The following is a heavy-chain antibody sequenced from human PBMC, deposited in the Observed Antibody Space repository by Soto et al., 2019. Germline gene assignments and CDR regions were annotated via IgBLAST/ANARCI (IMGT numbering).Heavy chain of an antibody. CDR2: ISSNGNT. J-gene: IGHJ4*02. CDR1: DGSISGNF. CDR3: AREVWVAGLLYYFDF. V-gene: IGHV4-4*07. D-gene: IGHD6-19*01. Sequence: SETLSLTCTVSDGSISGNFSTWIRQPTGKGLEWIGRISSNGNTDYNPSLKSRVTMSIDTSKNHFSLDLISVTASDTAIYYCAREVWVAGLLYYFDFWGQGTLVTVSS.